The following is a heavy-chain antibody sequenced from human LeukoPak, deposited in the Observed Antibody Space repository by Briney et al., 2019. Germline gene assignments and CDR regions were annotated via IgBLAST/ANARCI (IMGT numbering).Heavy chain of an antibody. CDR2: IIPIFGTA. Sequence: SVKVSCKASGGTFSSYAISWVRQAPGQGLEWMGGIIPIFGTANYAQKFQGRVTITTDESTSTAYMELSSLRSEDTAVYYCARSLSDFWCGYYYGADYWGQGTLVTVSS. J-gene: IGHJ4*02. CDR3: ARSLSDFWCGYYYGADY. D-gene: IGHD3-3*01. CDR1: GGTFSSYA. V-gene: IGHV1-69*05.